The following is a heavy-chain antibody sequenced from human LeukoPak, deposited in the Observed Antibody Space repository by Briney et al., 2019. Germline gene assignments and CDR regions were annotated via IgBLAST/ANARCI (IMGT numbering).Heavy chain of an antibody. CDR2: IYFTGST. CDR3: ARSRPLTDAFDI. D-gene: IGHD6-13*01. V-gene: IGHV4-61*05. Sequence: SETLSLACSVSGGTITTSNFYWVWIRQPPGKGLEWIGYIYFTGSTNYNPSLKSRVTISVDTSKNQFSLKLSSVTAADTAVYYCARSRPLTDAFDIWGQGTMVTVSS. J-gene: IGHJ3*02. CDR1: GGTITTSNFY.